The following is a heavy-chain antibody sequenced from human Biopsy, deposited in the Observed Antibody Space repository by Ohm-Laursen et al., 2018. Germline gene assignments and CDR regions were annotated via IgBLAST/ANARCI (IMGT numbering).Heavy chain of an antibody. D-gene: IGHD1-1*01. CDR3: ARLYRLDDYWNDDPPDAFDV. CDR1: GGSITDDY. Sequence: SDTLSLTCTVSGGSITDDYWSWIRQSPGKGLEWIGFISKGGDTTYNPSLRGRVAISVDTSKNRFSLKLSSVTAADTAIFFCARLYRLDDYWNDDPPDAFDVWGQGTRVTVSS. CDR2: ISKGGDT. J-gene: IGHJ3*01. V-gene: IGHV4-59*07.